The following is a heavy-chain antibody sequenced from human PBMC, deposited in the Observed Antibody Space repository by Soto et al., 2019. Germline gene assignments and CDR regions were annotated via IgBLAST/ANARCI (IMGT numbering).Heavy chain of an antibody. CDR3: AKGSANFSPYYFDY. CDR2: ISGSGGST. V-gene: IGHV3-23*01. Sequence: GGSLRLSCAASVFTFSNYAMSWVRQAPGKGLEWISAISGSGGSTFHADSVKGRFTISKDSSKTMLFMQINSLRLEDKAVYYCAKGSANFSPYYFDYWGRGTLVTVSS. J-gene: IGHJ4*02. CDR1: VFTFSNYA.